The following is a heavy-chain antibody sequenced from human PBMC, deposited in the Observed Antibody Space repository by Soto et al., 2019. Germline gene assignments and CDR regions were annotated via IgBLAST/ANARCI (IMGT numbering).Heavy chain of an antibody. D-gene: IGHD2-15*01. Sequence: EVQVVESGGSLVKPGGSLRLSCAVSGFTFSSYHMIWVRQGPGKGLEWVSSINSGGGYTYYADSVKGRFTISRDNAKKSLYLQMNSLKAEDTAVYYCARDDIVEPNYYMDVWGKGTTVTVSS. CDR3: ARDDIVEPNYYMDV. V-gene: IGHV3-21*01. CDR1: GFTFSSYH. J-gene: IGHJ6*03. CDR2: INSGGGYT.